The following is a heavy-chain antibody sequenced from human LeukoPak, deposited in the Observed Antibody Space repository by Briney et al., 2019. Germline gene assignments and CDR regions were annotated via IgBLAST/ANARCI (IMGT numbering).Heavy chain of an antibody. CDR2: IYYSGST. J-gene: IGHJ4*02. Sequence: PTETLSLTCTVSGGSISSSSYYWGWIRQPPGKGLEWIGSIYYSGSTYYNPSLKSRVTISVDTSKNQFSLRLSSVTAADTAVYYCATYRPVWGIDYWGQGTLVTVSS. D-gene: IGHD3-16*01. CDR3: ATYRPVWGIDY. V-gene: IGHV4-39*01. CDR1: GGSISSSSYY.